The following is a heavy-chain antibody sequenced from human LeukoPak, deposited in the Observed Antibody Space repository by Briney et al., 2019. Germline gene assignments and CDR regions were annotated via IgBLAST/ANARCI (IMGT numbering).Heavy chain of an antibody. CDR2: INHSGST. CDR1: GGSFSGYY. CDR3: ARVVGDYGGFDY. Sequence: SETLSLTCAVYGGSFSGYYWSWIRQPPGKGLEWIGEINHSGSTNYNPSLKSRVTISVDTSKNQFSLKLSSVTAADAAVYYCARVVGDYGGFDYWGQGTLVTVSS. D-gene: IGHD4-17*01. V-gene: IGHV4-34*01. J-gene: IGHJ4*02.